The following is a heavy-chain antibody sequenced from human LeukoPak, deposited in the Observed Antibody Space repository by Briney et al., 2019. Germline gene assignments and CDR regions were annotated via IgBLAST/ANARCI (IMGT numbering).Heavy chain of an antibody. J-gene: IGHJ4*02. D-gene: IGHD1-26*01. CDR2: ISRDGSKE. Sequence: GTSLRLSCAASGFTFSGHSMHWVRQAPGKGLEWVAVISRDGSKEYYTDSVKGRFTISRDNSKNTLYLQMNSLRAEDTAVYYCASESGSYDDYWGQGTLVTVSS. CDR3: ASESGSYDDY. V-gene: IGHV3-30-3*01. CDR1: GFTFSGHS.